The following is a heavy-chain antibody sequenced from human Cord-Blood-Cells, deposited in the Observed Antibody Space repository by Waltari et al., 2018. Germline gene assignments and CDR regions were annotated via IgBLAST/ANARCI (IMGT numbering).Heavy chain of an antibody. CDR2: FDPEDGET. D-gene: IGHD3-10*01. CDR1: GYTLTELS. Sequence: QVQLVQSGAEVKKPGASVKVSCKVSGYTLTELSMPWVRQAPGKGLEWMGGFDPEDGETIYAQKFQGRVTMTEDTSTDTAYMELSSLRSEDTAVYYCAPFYYYGSGSYYKNFYFDYWGQGTLVTVSS. CDR3: APFYYYGSGSYYKNFYFDY. J-gene: IGHJ4*02. V-gene: IGHV1-24*01.